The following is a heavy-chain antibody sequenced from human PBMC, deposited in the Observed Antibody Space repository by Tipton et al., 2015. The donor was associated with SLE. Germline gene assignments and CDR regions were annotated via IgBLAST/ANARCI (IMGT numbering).Heavy chain of an antibody. CDR2: IDHFGNT. V-gene: IGHV4-34*01. Sequence: TLSLTCAVYGGSFSGYSWSWIRQPPGKGLEWIGEIDHFGNTNYNPSLKSRVTVSVDTSKNQFSLKLSSVTAADTAMYYCARGTPFMEWERNYFDPWGQGTLVTVSS. D-gene: IGHD3-3*01. CDR3: ARGTPFMEWERNYFDP. J-gene: IGHJ5*02. CDR1: GGSFSGYS.